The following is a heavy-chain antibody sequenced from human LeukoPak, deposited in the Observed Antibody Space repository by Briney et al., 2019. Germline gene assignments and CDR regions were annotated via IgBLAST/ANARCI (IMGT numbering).Heavy chain of an antibody. CDR1: GFTFSNNG. CDR2: TRYDESKT. CDR3: AKARYSGSPALDF. D-gene: IGHD1-26*01. J-gene: IGHJ4*02. Sequence: GGSLRLSCAASGFTFSNNGMHWVRQTPGKGLEWVAFTRYDESKTFYGDSVRGRFTISRDNSKNTLYLQMYSLTTDDSAVYYCAKARYSGSPALDFWGQGTLVTVSS. V-gene: IGHV3-30*02.